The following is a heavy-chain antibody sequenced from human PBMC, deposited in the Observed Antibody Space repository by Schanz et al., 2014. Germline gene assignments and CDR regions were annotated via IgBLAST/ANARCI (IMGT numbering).Heavy chain of an antibody. CDR1: GYTFTSYY. D-gene: IGHD6-13*01. Sequence: QVQLVQSGAEVKKPGASVKVSCKASGYTFTSYYMHWVRQAPGQGLEWMGIINPSVGNTNYAQKCRGRVTMTRDTSTSTVYMELSSLRSEDTAVYYCARDGEAAAGCDYWGQGTLVTVSP. CDR3: ARDGEAAAGCDY. V-gene: IGHV1-46*03. J-gene: IGHJ4*02. CDR2: INPSVGNT.